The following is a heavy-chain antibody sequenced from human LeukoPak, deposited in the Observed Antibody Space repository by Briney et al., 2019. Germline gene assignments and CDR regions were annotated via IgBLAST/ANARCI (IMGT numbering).Heavy chain of an antibody. D-gene: IGHD7-27*01. Sequence: PGASVKVSCKASGYTFTSHDINWVRQATGQGLERMGWMSPNSGDTGYAQKFQGRVTMTSDSSISTAYMELSSLRSEDTAIYYCVRTPPNWGFDYWGQGTLVTVSS. V-gene: IGHV1-8*01. CDR1: GYTFTSHD. CDR3: VRTPPNWGFDY. CDR2: MSPNSGDT. J-gene: IGHJ4*02.